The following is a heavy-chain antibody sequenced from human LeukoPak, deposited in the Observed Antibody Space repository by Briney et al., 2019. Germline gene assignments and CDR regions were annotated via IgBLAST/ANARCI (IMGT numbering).Heavy chain of an antibody. CDR2: IYSGGTT. Sequence: GGSLRLSCAASGLAFSAYKMHWVRQAPRKGLEWVSAIYSGGTTYYADSVKGRFTISRDNSKNTLYLQMNSLRAEDTAVYYCARVHFSSSPYFDYWGQGTLVTVSS. CDR3: ARVHFSSSPYFDY. D-gene: IGHD6-6*01. V-gene: IGHV3-66*01. CDR1: GLAFSAYK. J-gene: IGHJ4*02.